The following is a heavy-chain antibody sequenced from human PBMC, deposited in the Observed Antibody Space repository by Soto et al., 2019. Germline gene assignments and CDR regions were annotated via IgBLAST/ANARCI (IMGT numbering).Heavy chain of an antibody. CDR3: ASATMNGALDI. D-gene: IGHD3-22*01. V-gene: IGHV1-69*06. CDR1: GGTFSSSA. Sequence: QVQLVQSGAEVQKPVSSVRVSCKASGGTFSSSAISWVRQAPGQGLEWMGGLIPILGTANYAQKFQGRVTITADKSTRTAYMELSSLRSEDTAVYYCASATMNGALDIWGQGTMVTVSS. J-gene: IGHJ3*02. CDR2: LIPILGTA.